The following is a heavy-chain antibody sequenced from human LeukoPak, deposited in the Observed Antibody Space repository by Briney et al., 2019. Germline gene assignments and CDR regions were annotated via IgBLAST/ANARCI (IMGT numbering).Heavy chain of an antibody. D-gene: IGHD3-9*01. CDR3: AKDSYHDILTGYYRGAFDI. CDR1: GFTFSSYA. Sequence: GGSLRLSCAASGFTFSSYAMSWVRQAPGKGLEWVSAISGSGGSTYYADSVKGRFTISRDNSKNTLYLQMNSLRAEDTAVYYCAKDSYHDILTGYYRGAFDIWGQGTMVTVSS. J-gene: IGHJ3*02. V-gene: IGHV3-23*01. CDR2: ISGSGGST.